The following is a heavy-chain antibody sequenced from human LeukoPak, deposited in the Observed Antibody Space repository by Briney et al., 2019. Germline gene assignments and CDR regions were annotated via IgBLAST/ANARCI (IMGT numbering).Heavy chain of an antibody. CDR3: ANLIAVVATPVNIEYFQH. CDR2: IYYSGST. CDR1: GGSISSGDYY. V-gene: IGHV4-30-4*01. Sequence: KSSETLSLTCTVSGGSISSGDYYWSWIRQPPGKGLEWIGYIYYSGSTYYNPSLKSRVTISVDTSKNQFSLKLSSVTAADTAVYYCANLIAVVATPVNIEYFQHWGQGTLVTVSS. J-gene: IGHJ1*01. D-gene: IGHD2-15*01.